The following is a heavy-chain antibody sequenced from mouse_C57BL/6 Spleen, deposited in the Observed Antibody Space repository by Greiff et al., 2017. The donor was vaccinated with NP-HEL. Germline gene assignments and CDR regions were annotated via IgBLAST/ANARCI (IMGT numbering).Heavy chain of an antibody. CDR1: GFTFSSYA. Sequence: EVNVVESGGGLVKPGGSLKLSCAASGFTFSSYAMSWVRQTPEKRLEWVATISDGGSYTYYPDNVKGRFTISRDNAKNNLYLQMSHLKSEDTAMYYCARGTAQATSAWFAYWGQGTLVTVSA. CDR2: ISDGGSYT. V-gene: IGHV5-4*03. CDR3: ARGTAQATSAWFAY. D-gene: IGHD3-2*02. J-gene: IGHJ3*01.